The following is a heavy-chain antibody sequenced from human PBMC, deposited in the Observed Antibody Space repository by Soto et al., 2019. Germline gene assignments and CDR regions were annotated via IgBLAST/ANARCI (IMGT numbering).Heavy chain of an antibody. V-gene: IGHV3-23*01. CDR3: VFMVRGVIVSYYYGMDV. J-gene: IGHJ6*02. D-gene: IGHD3-10*01. CDR1: GFTFSSYA. CDR2: ISGSGGST. Sequence: AGGSLRLSCAASGFTFSSYAMSWVRQAPGKGLEWVSAISGSGGSTYYADSVKGRFTISRDNSKNTLYLQMNSLRAEDTAVYYCVFMVRGVIVSYYYGMDVWGQGTTVTVSS.